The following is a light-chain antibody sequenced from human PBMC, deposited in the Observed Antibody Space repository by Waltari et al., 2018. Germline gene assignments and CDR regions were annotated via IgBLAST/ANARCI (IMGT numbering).Light chain of an antibody. Sequence: SYVVTQPPSLSVAPGQTANFICGGNNIGSQHVHWYQQKPGQAPILVVYDDTDRPSGMPERFSGSNSGNTATLTIRRVEAGDEADYYCQVWDNSGDHPWVFGGGTKLTVL. CDR3: QVWDNSGDHPWV. V-gene: IGLV3-21*02. CDR1: NIGSQH. J-gene: IGLJ3*02. CDR2: DDT.